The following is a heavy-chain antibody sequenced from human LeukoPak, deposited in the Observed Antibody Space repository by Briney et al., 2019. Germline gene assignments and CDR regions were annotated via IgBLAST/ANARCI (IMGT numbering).Heavy chain of an antibody. J-gene: IGHJ3*02. D-gene: IGHD1-1*01. Sequence: GGSLRLSCAASGFTFSDYWMSWVRQAPGKGLELVASINQDGSDEYFADSLKGRFTVSRDNAKSSLYLQLNSLRAEDAAVYYCAREGKRRLARDAFDIWGQGTMVTVSS. CDR3: AREGKRRLARDAFDI. CDR2: INQDGSDE. V-gene: IGHV3-7*01. CDR1: GFTFSDYW.